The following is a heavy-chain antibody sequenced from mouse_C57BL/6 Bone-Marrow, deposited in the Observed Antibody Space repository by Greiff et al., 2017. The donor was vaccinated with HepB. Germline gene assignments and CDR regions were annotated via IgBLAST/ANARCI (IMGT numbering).Heavy chain of an antibody. J-gene: IGHJ4*01. D-gene: IGHD1-1*01. Sequence: VQLQQSGAELVRPGASVKLSCTASGFNIKDYYMHWVKQRPEQGLEWIGRIDPEDGDTEYAPKFQGKATMTADTSSNTAYLQLSSLTSEDTAVYYCTTLYYGSSYYAMDYWGQGTAVTVSS. CDR2: IDPEDGDT. CDR3: TTLYYGSSYYAMDY. CDR1: GFNIKDYY. V-gene: IGHV14-1*01.